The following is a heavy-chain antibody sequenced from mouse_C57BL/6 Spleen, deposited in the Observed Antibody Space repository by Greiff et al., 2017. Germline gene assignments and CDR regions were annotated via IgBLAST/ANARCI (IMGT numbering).Heavy chain of an antibody. D-gene: IGHD4-1*01. CDR3: ARRLGRGDAMGD. CDR1: GYTFTSYW. CDR2: IDPSDSDT. V-gene: IGHV1-52*01. Sequence: QVQLQQPGAELVRPGSSVKLSCKASGYTFTSYWMHWVKQRPIQGLEWIGNIDPSDSDTHYNQKFKDKATLTVDKSSSTAYMQLSSLPSEGSAVYCCARRLGRGDAMGDWGQGASVTVSS. J-gene: IGHJ4*01.